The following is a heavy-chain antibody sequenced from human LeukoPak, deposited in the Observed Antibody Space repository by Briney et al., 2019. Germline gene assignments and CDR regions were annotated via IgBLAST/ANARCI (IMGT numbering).Heavy chain of an antibody. D-gene: IGHD4-17*01. CDR2: IGTAGDT. CDR1: GFTFSNYD. J-gene: IGHJ6*02. CDR3: ARGPATVTASYYYYGMDV. Sequence: GSLRLSCAASGFTFSNYDMHWVRQATGKGLEWVSAIGTAGDTYYPGSVKGRFTISRKNAKNSLYLQMNSLRAGDTAVYYCARGPATVTASYYYYGMDVWGQGTTVTVSS. V-gene: IGHV3-13*01.